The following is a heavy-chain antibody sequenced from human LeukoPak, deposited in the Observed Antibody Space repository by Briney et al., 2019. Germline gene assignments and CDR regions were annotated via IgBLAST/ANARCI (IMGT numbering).Heavy chain of an antibody. CDR2: IYTSGSI. CDR3: ARPRNYIDHLDAFDI. V-gene: IGHV4-4*07. CDR1: GGSMGNFY. J-gene: IGHJ3*02. D-gene: IGHD1-7*01. Sequence: AESLSLTCTVYGGSMGNFYWNWIRQPAGKGLEWIGRIYTSGSINYNPSLKSRVTMSVDTSKNQFSLKLTSVTAADTAVYYCARPRNYIDHLDAFDIWGQGTMVTVSS.